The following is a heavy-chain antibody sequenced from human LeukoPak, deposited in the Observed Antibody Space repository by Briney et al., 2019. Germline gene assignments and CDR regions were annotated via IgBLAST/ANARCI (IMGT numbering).Heavy chain of an antibody. CDR2: IIPIFGTA. J-gene: IGHJ5*02. V-gene: IGHV1-69*01. CDR1: GGTFSSYA. CDR3: SVYCSSTSCYGALSYVSWFDP. D-gene: IGHD2-2*01. Sequence: ASVKVSCKASGGTFSSYAISWVRQAPGQGLEWMGGIIPIFGTANYAQKFQGRVTITADESTSTAYMELSSLRSEDTAVYYCSVYCSSTSCYGALSYVSWFDPWGQGTLVTVSS.